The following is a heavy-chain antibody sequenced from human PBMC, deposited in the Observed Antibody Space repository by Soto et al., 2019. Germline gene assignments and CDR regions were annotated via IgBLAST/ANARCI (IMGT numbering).Heavy chain of an antibody. CDR3: MSGYDYSEGTFNY. CDR2: ISSSSSYI. Sequence: GGSLRLSCAASGFTFSSYSMNWVRQAPGKGLEWVSSISSSSSYIYYADSVKGRFTISRDNAKNSLYLQMNSLRAEDTAVYYCMSGYDYSEGTFNYWGQGTLVTVSS. CDR1: GFTFSSYS. J-gene: IGHJ4*02. D-gene: IGHD5-12*01. V-gene: IGHV3-21*01.